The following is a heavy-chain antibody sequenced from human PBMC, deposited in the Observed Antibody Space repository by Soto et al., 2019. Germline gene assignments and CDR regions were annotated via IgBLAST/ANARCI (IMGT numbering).Heavy chain of an antibody. D-gene: IGHD5-12*01. Sequence: GGSLRLSCAASGFSFSISPMDWVRQAPGKGPEWVALISDEGTNKIYADSVKGRFRIARDNFKSTRYLQVDGLRPDDAAVYYCSTDPKTSGGSHWAFNSFDSWGQGTLVTVSS. CDR1: GFSFSISP. CDR3: STDPKTSGGSHWAFNSFDS. J-gene: IGHJ5*01. V-gene: IGHV3-30-3*01. CDR2: ISDEGTNK.